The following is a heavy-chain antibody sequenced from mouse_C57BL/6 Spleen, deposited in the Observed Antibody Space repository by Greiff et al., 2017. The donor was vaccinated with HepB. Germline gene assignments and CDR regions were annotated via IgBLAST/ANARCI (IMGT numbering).Heavy chain of an antibody. D-gene: IGHD1-1*01. CDR1: GYSITSGYD. CDR3: ARGNYYGSRDWYFDV. CDR2: ISYSGST. V-gene: IGHV3-1*01. J-gene: IGHJ1*03. Sequence: EVQLQQSGPGMVKPSQSLSLTCTVTGYSITSGYDWHWIRHFPGNKLEWMGYISYSGSTNYNPSLKSRISITHDTSKNHFFLKLNSVTTEDTATYYCARGNYYGSRDWYFDVWGTGTTVTVSS.